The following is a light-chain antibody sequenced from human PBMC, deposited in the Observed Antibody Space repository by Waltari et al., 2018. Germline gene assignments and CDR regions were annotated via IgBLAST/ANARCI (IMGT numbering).Light chain of an antibody. V-gene: IGKV4-1*01. Sequence: DIVMTQSADSLAVSLGERATLNCKSSQSVLYASVNKNHLAWYQQKPGQPPKLLISWASTRESGVPDRFSGSGSGADFTLTISSLQAEDVAVYYCQQYYTPPFTFGPGTKVEIK. CDR3: QQYYTPPFT. CDR2: WAS. J-gene: IGKJ3*01. CDR1: QSVLYASVNKNH.